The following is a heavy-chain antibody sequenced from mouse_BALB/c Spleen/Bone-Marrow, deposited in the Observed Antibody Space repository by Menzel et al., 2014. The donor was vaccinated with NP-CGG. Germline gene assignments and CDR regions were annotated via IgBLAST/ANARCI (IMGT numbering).Heavy chain of an antibody. CDR3: ARGGYDGGYYYAMDY. Sequence: QVHLQQSGPELVKPGASVKISCKASGYSFTSYYIHWVKQRPGQGLEWVGWIFPGSGNTKYNEKFKGKATLTADTSSGTAYMQLSSLTSEDSAVYFCARGGYDGGYYYAMDYWGQGTSVTVSS. J-gene: IGHJ4*01. D-gene: IGHD2-14*01. CDR2: IFPGSGNT. V-gene: IGHV1-66*01. CDR1: GYSFTSYY.